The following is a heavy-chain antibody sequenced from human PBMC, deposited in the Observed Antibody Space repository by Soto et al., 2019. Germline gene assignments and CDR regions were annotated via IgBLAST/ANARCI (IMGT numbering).Heavy chain of an antibody. D-gene: IGHD1-1*01. Sequence: VQLVETGGGLIQPGGSLRLSCAASGFTVSSNYMSWVRQAPGKGLEWVSVIYSGGSTYYADSVKGRFTISRDNSKNTLYLQMNSLRAEDTAVYYCARTIGTQRGYSFDYWGQGTLVTVSS. CDR2: IYSGGST. CDR1: GFTVSSNY. J-gene: IGHJ4*02. V-gene: IGHV3-53*02. CDR3: ARTIGTQRGYSFDY.